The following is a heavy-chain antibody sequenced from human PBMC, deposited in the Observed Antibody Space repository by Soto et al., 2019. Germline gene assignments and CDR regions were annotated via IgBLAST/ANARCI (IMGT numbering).Heavy chain of an antibody. CDR1: YGDSRTVY. CDR3: ARRFITIFGVAHDAFDI. Sequence: VYYGDSRTVYRIPTPAPPGKGLEWIGEINHSGSTNYNPSLKSRVTISVDTSKNQFSLKLSSVTAADTAVYYCARRFITIFGVAHDAFDIWGQGTMVT. J-gene: IGHJ3*02. D-gene: IGHD3-3*01. CDR2: INHSGST. V-gene: IGHV4-34*01.